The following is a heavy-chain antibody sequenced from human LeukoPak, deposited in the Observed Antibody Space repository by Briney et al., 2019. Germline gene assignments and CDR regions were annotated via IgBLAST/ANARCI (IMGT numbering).Heavy chain of an antibody. D-gene: IGHD1-26*01. CDR2: IYYSGST. CDR3: ARGPYSGSYRGMKNWCDP. V-gene: IGHV4-59*01. CDR1: GGSISSYY. J-gene: IGHJ5*02. Sequence: PSETLSLTCTVSGGSISSYYWSWIRQPPGKGLEWIGYIYYSGSTNYNPSLKSRVTISVDTSKNQFSLKLSSVTAADTAVYYCARGPYSGSYRGMKNWCDPWGQGTLVTVSS.